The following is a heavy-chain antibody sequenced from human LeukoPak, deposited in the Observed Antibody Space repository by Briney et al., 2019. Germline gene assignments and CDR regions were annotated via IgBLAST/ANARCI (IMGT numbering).Heavy chain of an antibody. CDR3: ARGSTQYSSGWYGLDY. D-gene: IGHD6-19*01. V-gene: IGHV3-74*01. Sequence: GGSLRLSCAVSGFTFSSYWMHWVRQAPGRGVVWVSRVNSDGSSTTYADSVKGRFTISRDNAKNTLYLQMSSLRAEDTAVYYCARGSTQYSSGWYGLDYWGQGTLVTVSS. J-gene: IGHJ4*02. CDR2: VNSDGSST. CDR1: GFTFSSYW.